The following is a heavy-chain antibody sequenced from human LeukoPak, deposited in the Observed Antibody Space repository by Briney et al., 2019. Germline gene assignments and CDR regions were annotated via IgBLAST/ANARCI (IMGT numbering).Heavy chain of an antibody. CDR3: AREWLYNGRYFDL. J-gene: IGHJ2*01. Sequence: KPSETLSLTCTVSGGSISSYYWSWIRQPPGKGLEWIGYIYYSGSTNYNPSLKSRVTISVDTSKNQFSLKLSSVTAADTAVYYCAREWLYNGRYFDLWGRGTLVTVSS. D-gene: IGHD6-19*01. V-gene: IGHV4-59*01. CDR2: IYYSGST. CDR1: GGSISSYY.